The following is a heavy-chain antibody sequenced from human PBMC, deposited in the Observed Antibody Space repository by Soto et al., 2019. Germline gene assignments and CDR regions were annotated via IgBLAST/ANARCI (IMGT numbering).Heavy chain of an antibody. CDR2: IYYNVNT. V-gene: IGHV4-31*03. CDR1: GGSLSSYNSGGFY. Sequence: SETLSLTCTVSGGSLSSYNSGGFYWRWIRQHPGKGLEWIGSIYYNVNTYYSPSLKSRVRISVDTSKSQFSLKLSSVTAADTAVYFGARGHDFWSGPTHWFDLWGQGTLVTVSS. J-gene: IGHJ5*02. CDR3: ARGHDFWSGPTHWFDL. D-gene: IGHD3-3*01.